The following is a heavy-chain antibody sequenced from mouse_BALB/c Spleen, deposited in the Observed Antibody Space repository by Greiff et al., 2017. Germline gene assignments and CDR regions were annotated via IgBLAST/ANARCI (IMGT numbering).Heavy chain of an antibody. CDR3: ARGDYRYNAWFAY. J-gene: IGHJ3*01. D-gene: IGHD2-14*01. CDR2: ISSGSSTI. V-gene: IGHV5-17*02. CDR1: GFTFSSFG. Sequence: EVMLVESGGGLVQPGGSRKLSCAASGFTFSSFGMHWVRQAPEKGLEWVAYISSGSSTIYYADTVKGRFTISRDNPKNTLFLQMTSLRSEDTAMYYCARGDYRYNAWFAYWGQGTLVTVSA.